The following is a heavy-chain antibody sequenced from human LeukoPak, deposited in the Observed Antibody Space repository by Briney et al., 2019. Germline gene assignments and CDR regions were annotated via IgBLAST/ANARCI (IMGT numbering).Heavy chain of an antibody. CDR3: AREDMYYYDSSGYYYFDY. V-gene: IGHV1-69*05. Sequence: EASVKVSCKASGGTFSSYAISWVPQAPGKGLEWMGRIIPIFGTANYAQKFQGRVTSTTDESTSTAYMELSSLRSEDTAVYYCAREDMYYYDSSGYYYFDYWGQGTLVTVSS. CDR2: IIPIFGTA. CDR1: GGTFSSYA. J-gene: IGHJ4*02. D-gene: IGHD3-22*01.